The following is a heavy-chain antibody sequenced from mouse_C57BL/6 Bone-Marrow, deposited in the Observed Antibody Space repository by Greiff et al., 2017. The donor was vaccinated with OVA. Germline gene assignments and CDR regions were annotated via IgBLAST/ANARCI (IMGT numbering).Heavy chain of an antibody. CDR3: AQGSRYFDV. CDR1: GYTFTDYY. Sequence: EVQLQQSGPELVKPGASVKISCKASGYTFTDYYMNWVKQSHGKSLEWIGDINPNNGGTSYNQKFKGKATLTVDKSSSTAYMELRSLTSEDSAVYYCAQGSRYFDVWGTGTTVTVSS. V-gene: IGHV1-26*01. J-gene: IGHJ1*03. CDR2: INPNNGGT. D-gene: IGHD3-3*01.